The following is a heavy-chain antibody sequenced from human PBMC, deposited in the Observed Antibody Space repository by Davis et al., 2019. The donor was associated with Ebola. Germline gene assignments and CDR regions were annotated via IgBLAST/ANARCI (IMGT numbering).Heavy chain of an antibody. J-gene: IGHJ5*02. CDR1: GGSISSYY. V-gene: IGHV4-59*01. CDR2: IYYSGST. D-gene: IGHD3-3*01. CDR3: ARTTSGHYDYWSGYYLVGWFDP. Sequence: GSLRLSCTVSGGSISSYYWSWIRQPPGKGLEWIGYIYYSGSTNYNPSLKSRVTISVDTSKNQFSLKLSSVTAADTAVYYCARTTSGHYDYWSGYYLVGWFDPWGQGTLVTVSS.